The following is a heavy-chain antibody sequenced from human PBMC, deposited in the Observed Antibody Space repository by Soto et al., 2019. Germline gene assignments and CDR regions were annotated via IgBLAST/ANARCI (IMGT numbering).Heavy chain of an antibody. D-gene: IGHD6-19*01. CDR1: GYILTAYW. CDR3: ARRATYSSCWDY. CDR2: IHGDDSNS. V-gene: IGHV5-51*01. J-gene: IGHJ4*02. Sequence: GESLKISCKGSGYILTAYWIGWVRQMPGKGLEWMGIIHGDDSNSRYGPSFQGQVTISTDKSISTAYLQSSSLKASDTAIYYCARRATYSSCWDYWGQGTLVTVSS.